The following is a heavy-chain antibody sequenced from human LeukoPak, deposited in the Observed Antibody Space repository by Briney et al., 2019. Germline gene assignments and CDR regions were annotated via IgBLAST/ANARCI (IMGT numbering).Heavy chain of an antibody. D-gene: IGHD6-13*01. Sequence: ASVKVSCKASGYTFTSYGISWVRQAPGQGLEWKGWISAYNGNTNYAQKLQGRVTMTTDTSTSTAYMELRSLRSDDTAVYYCARDSYYSSSWYGNWFDPWGQGTLVTVSS. CDR2: ISAYNGNT. CDR3: ARDSYYSSSWYGNWFDP. V-gene: IGHV1-18*01. J-gene: IGHJ5*02. CDR1: GYTFTSYG.